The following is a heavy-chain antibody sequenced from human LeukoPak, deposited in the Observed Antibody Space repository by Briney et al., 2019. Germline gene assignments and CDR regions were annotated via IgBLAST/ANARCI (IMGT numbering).Heavy chain of an antibody. D-gene: IGHD3-10*01. CDR2: ISGSGSST. CDR1: GFTFATYA. Sequence: GGSLRLSCAASGFTFATYAMSWVRQAPGRGLEWVSSISGSGSSTFYADSVKGRFTISRDNSKNTLYLQMTSLRAEDPAVFYCAKSPYALGSYGIAGDYWGQGTLVSVSS. J-gene: IGHJ4*02. V-gene: IGHV3-23*01. CDR3: AKSPYALGSYGIAGDY.